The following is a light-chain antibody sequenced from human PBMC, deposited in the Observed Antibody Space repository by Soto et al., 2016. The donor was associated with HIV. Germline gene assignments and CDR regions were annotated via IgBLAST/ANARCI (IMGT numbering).Light chain of an antibody. CDR2: AAS. CDR3: QQHYNYPWT. Sequence: AIRMTQSPSSFSASTGDRVTIPCRASQGISNSLAWYQQKPGKAPKLLIYAASTLQNGVPSRFRGSGSGTDFTLTISSLQSEDFATYYCQQHYNYPWTFGQGTKVELK. CDR1: QGISNS. J-gene: IGKJ1*01. V-gene: IGKV1-8*01.